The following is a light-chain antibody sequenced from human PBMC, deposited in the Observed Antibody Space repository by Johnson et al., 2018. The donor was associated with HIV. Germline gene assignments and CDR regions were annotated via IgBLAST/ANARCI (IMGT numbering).Light chain of an antibody. Sequence: QSVLTQPPSVSAAPGQKVTISCSGSSSNIGNNYVSWYQQLPGTAPKLLIYENNKRPSGIPDRFSGSKSGTSATLAITGLQTGAEAEYYCGTWDCILSLYVFGTGTKVTVL. CDR1: SSNIGNNY. V-gene: IGLV1-51*02. CDR3: GTWDCILSLYV. J-gene: IGLJ1*01. CDR2: ENN.